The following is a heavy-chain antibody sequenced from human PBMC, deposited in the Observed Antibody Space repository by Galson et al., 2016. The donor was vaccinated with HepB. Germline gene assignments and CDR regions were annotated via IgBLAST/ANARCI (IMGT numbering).Heavy chain of an antibody. J-gene: IGHJ4*02. CDR1: GASISGSTYY. CDR2: SYVGGST. V-gene: IGHV4-39*02. Sequence: TLSLTCTVSGASISGSTYYWGWIRQPPGKGLEWIASSYVGGSTYSDTSLRSRLTISFDPSKNHFSLRLSSVTPEDSAVYYCARDPSGGETIYDFWGQGTLVTVSS. D-gene: IGHD3-16*01. CDR3: ARDPSGGETIYDF.